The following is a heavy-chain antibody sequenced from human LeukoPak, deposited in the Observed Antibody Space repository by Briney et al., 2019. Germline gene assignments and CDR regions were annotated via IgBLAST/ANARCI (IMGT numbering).Heavy chain of an antibody. J-gene: IGHJ3*02. CDR1: GGSINNYY. Sequence: SETLSLTCTVSGGSINNYYWSWIRQPAGKGLEWIGRIYTRGSTNYNPSLKSRVTMSVDTSKNQVSLKLSSVPAADTAVYYCARGRYCSADICSGGDAFDIWGQGTMVSVSS. D-gene: IGHD2-15*01. CDR3: ARGRYCSADICSGGDAFDI. V-gene: IGHV4-4*07. CDR2: IYTRGST.